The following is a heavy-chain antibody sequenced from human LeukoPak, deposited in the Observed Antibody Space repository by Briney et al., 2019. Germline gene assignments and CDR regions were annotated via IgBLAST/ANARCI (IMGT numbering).Heavy chain of an antibody. CDR2: IYSGGST. J-gene: IGHJ4*02. CDR1: GFTVSSNY. V-gene: IGHV3-53*01. CDR3: ARDLNSYDSSASGH. D-gene: IGHD3-22*01. Sequence: QTGGSLRLSCAASGFTVSSNYMSWVRQAPEKGLEWVSVIYSGGSTYYADSVKGRFSISRDNSKNTLYLQMNSLRAEDTAVYYCARDLNSYDSSASGHWGQGTLVTVSS.